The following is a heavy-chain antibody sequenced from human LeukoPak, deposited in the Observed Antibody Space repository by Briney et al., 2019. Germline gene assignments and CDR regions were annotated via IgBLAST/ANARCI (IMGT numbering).Heavy chain of an antibody. CDR1: GGSLSTFY. CDR3: ARSTSKWTN. Sequence: SETLSLTCTVSGGSLSTFYWSWIRQPPGKGLEWIGYIYYTGSTNYNPSLKSRVTISVDTSKNQFSLKLSSVTAADTAVYYCARSTSKWTNWGQGTLVTVS. D-gene: IGHD2-2*01. J-gene: IGHJ4*02. CDR2: IYYTGST. V-gene: IGHV4-59*08.